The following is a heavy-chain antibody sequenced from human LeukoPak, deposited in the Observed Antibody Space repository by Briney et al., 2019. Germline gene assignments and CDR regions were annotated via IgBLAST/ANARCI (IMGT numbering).Heavy chain of an antibody. CDR3: ARQCGGDCGWYFDL. D-gene: IGHD2-21*02. CDR2: IYSGGST. CDR1: GFTVSSNY. V-gene: IGHV3-53*01. J-gene: IGHJ2*01. Sequence: PGGSLRLSCAASGFTVSSNYMSWVRQAPGKGLEWVSVIYSGGSTYYADSVKGRFTISRDNSKNTLYLQTNSLRAEDTAVYYCARQCGGDCGWYFDLWGRGTLVTVSS.